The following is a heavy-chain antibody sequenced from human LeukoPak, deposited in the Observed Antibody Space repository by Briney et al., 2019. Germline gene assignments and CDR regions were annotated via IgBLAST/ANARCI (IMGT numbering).Heavy chain of an antibody. V-gene: IGHV3-7*03. Sequence: TGGSLRLSCAASEFIFSGYWMNWVRQAPGKGLEWVANIKQDGSEKQYVDSVRGRFTISRDNAKNSLYLQMNSLRVEDTAVYYCARDGFVGAADYWGQGTLGTVSS. CDR1: EFIFSGYW. J-gene: IGHJ4*02. CDR3: ARDGFVGAADY. D-gene: IGHD6-13*01. CDR2: IKQDGSEK.